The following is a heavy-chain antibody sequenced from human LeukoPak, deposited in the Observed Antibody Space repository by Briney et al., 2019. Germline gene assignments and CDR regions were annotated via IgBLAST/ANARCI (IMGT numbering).Heavy chain of an antibody. CDR1: GYTFTSYY. CDR3: ASSAVVGATAYFDY. V-gene: IGHV1-46*01. CDR2: INRSGGST. Sequence: DSGKGSCKASGYTFTSYYMHWGRQAPGQGLEWMGIINRSGGSTSYAQKFQGRVTMTRDTSTSTVYTELSSLRSEDTAVYYCASSAVVGATAYFDYWGQGTLVTVSS. J-gene: IGHJ4*02. D-gene: IGHD1-26*01.